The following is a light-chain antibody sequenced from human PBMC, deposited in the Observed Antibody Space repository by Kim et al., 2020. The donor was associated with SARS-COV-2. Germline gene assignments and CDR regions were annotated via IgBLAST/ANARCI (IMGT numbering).Light chain of an antibody. V-gene: IGLV3-19*01. J-gene: IGLJ3*02. CDR3: NSRDSSGNHWV. Sequence: ALGQTVRIKCQEESLRSYYVSWYQQKPGQAPVLVIYGKNNRPSGIPDRFSGSSSGNTASLTIAGDQAEDEADYYGNSRDSSGNHWVFGGGTQLTVL. CDR1: SLRSYY. CDR2: GKN.